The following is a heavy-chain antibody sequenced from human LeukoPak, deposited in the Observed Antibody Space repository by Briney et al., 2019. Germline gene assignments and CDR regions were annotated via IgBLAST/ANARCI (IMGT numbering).Heavy chain of an antibody. D-gene: IGHD2-15*01. V-gene: IGHV4-39*07. Sequence: SETLSLTCTVSGGSISSSSYYWGWIRQPPGKGLEWIGSIYYSGSTYYNPSLKSRVTISVDTSKNQFSLKLSSVTAADTAVYYCARNCCGGSWANYYYYYYMDVWGKGTTVTISS. CDR3: ARNCCGGSWANYYYYYYMDV. CDR1: GGSISSSSYY. CDR2: IYYSGST. J-gene: IGHJ6*03.